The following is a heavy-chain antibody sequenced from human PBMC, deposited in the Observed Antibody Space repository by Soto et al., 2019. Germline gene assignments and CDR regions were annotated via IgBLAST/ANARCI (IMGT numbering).Heavy chain of an antibody. Sequence: GGSLRLSCAASGFTVSSNYMSWVRQAPGKGLEWVSVIYSGGSTYYADSVKGRFTISRDNSKNTLYLQMNSLRAEDTAVYYCASDYSTYYYYYGMDVWGQGTTVTVSS. V-gene: IGHV3-53*01. J-gene: IGHJ6*02. CDR2: IYSGGST. D-gene: IGHD4-4*01. CDR3: ASDYSTYYYYYGMDV. CDR1: GFTVSSNY.